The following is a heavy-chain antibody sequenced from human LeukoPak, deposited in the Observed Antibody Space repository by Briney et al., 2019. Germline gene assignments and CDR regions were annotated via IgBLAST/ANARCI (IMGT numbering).Heavy chain of an antibody. D-gene: IGHD6-19*01. V-gene: IGHV1-2*02. CDR2: INPNSGGT. CDR3: ARDWQYSSGWRYYYGMDV. CDR1: GYTFTDYY. Sequence: GASVKVSWKASGYTFTDYYMHWVRQAPGQGLEWMGWINPNSGGTNFAQKFQGRVTMTRDTSISTAYMNLSRLTADDTAVYFCARDWQYSSGWRYYYGMDVWGQGTTVTVSS. J-gene: IGHJ6*02.